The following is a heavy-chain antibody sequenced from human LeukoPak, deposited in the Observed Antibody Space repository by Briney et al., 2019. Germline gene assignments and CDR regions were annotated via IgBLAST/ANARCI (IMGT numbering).Heavy chain of an antibody. V-gene: IGHV3-53*01. CDR2: SYSGGTS. D-gene: IGHD1-26*01. CDR3: ARVWELSFDH. CDR1: GFTVSTDH. Sequence: GGSLRLSCAASGFTVSTDHMSWVRQAPGKGLEWVAVSYSGGTSQYAESVKGRFTISRDNSNNSLYLQMNSPRAEDTALYYCARVWELSFDHWGQGALVTVSS. J-gene: IGHJ4*02.